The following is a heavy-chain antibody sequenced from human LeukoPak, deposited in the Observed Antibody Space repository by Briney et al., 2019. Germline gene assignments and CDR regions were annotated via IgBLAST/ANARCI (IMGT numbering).Heavy chain of an antibody. CDR2: IIPILGIA. CDR3: ARVSIDSSGFADYYFYGMDV. Sequence: SLKVSCKPSGYTFISLYMHWVRQAPRQGLEWMGRIIPILGIANYAQKFQGRVTITADKTTSTAYMELSSMRSEDTDVYYCARVSIDSSGFADYYFYGMDVWGQGTTVTVSS. J-gene: IGHJ6*02. CDR1: GYTFISLY. V-gene: IGHV1-69*04. D-gene: IGHD3-22*01.